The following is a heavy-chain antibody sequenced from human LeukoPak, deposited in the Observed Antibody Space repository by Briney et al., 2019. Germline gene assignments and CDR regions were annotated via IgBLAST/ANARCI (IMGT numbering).Heavy chain of an antibody. V-gene: IGHV3-66*01. Sequence: PGGSLRLSCAASGFTVISNYMSWVRQAPGKGLEWVSVIYSGGRTYYADSVKGRFTISRDNSENTVYLQMNSLRAEDTAVYYCARGWAYCGGDCYFDYWGQGTLVTVSS. CDR3: ARGWAYCGGDCYFDY. CDR2: IYSGGRT. CDR1: GFTVISNY. J-gene: IGHJ4*02. D-gene: IGHD2-21*02.